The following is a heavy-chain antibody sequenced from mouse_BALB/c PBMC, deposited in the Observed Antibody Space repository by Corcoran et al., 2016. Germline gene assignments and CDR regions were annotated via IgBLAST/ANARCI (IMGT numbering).Heavy chain of an antibody. J-gene: IGHJ2*01. V-gene: IGHV1-84*02. D-gene: IGHD1-1*01. Sequence: QIQLQQSGPELVKPGASVKISCKASGYILTDYYINWVKQKSGQGLEWIGWIYHGTDNTKYNEKFKGKATLTVDTSSSTAYIQLSSLTSEDTAVYFGARYITVLDYFYYWGQGTTLTVSS. CDR1: GYILTDYY. CDR2: IYHGTDNT. CDR3: ARYITVLDYFYY.